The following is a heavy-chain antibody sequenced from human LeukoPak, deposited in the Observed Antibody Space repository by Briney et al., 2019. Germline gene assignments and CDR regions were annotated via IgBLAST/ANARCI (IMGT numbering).Heavy chain of an antibody. D-gene: IGHD5/OR15-5a*01. Sequence: SETLSLTCTVSGGSISSGDYYWSWIRQPPGKGLEWIGYIYYSGSTYYNPSLKSRVTISVDTSKNQFSLKLSSVTAADTAVYYCAAALYDQEAFDIWGQGTMVTVSS. J-gene: IGHJ3*02. CDR3: AAALYDQEAFDI. CDR2: IYYSGST. V-gene: IGHV4-30-4*01. CDR1: GGSISSGDYY.